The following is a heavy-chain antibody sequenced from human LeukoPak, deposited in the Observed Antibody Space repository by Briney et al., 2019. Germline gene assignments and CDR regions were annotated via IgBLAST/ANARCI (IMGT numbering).Heavy chain of an antibody. J-gene: IGHJ3*02. CDR1: GGTFSSYA. CDR3: ARGDVLRFLESAFDI. D-gene: IGHD3-3*01. CDR2: IIPIFGTA. V-gene: IGHV1-69*13. Sequence: SVKVSCKASGGTFSSYAISWVRQAPGQGLEWMGGIIPIFGTANYAQKFQGRVTITADESTSTAYMELSSLRSEDTAVYYCARGDVLRFLESAFDIWGQGTMVTVSS.